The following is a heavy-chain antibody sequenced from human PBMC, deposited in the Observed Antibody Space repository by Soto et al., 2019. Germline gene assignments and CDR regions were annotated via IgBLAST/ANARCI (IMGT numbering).Heavy chain of an antibody. J-gene: IGHJ4*02. CDR2: INPNSGGT. CDR1: GYTFTGYH. CDR3: ASGMVRGVIITLDY. V-gene: IGHV1-2*02. Sequence: XSVKVSCKASGYTFTGYHMHWVRQAPGQGLEWMGWINPNSGGTNYAQKFQGRVTMTRDTSISTAYMELSRLRSDDTAVYYCASGMVRGVIITLDYWGQGTLVTVSS. D-gene: IGHD3-10*01.